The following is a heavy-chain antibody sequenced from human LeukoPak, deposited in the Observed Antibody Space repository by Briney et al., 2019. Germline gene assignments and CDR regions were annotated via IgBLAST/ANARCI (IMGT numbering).Heavy chain of an antibody. V-gene: IGHV3-73*01. CDR2: IRTEANSFAT. J-gene: IGHJ3*01. D-gene: IGHD1-26*01. Sequence: GGSLRLSCAASGFTLSGSAMHWVRQASGKGLDWVGRIRTEANSFATAYAASVEGRFTISRDDSQNTAYLQMNSLKTEDTAVYYCTRHGRGSLNVFDVWGQGTMVTVSS. CDR1: GFTLSGSA. CDR3: TRHGRGSLNVFDV.